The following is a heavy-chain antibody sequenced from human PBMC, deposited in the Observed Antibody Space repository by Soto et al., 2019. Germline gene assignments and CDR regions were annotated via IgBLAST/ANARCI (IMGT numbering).Heavy chain of an antibody. CDR2: ISSSSSYI. V-gene: IGHV3-21*01. J-gene: IGHJ6*02. Sequence: GGSLRLSCAASGFTFSSYSMNWVRQAPGKGLEWVSSISSSSSYIYYADSVKGRFTISRDNAKNSLYLQMNSLRAEDTAVYYCARDSATIPYYYYGMDVWGQGTTVTVSS. CDR1: GFTFSSYS. CDR3: ARDSATIPYYYYGMDV. D-gene: IGHD5-12*01.